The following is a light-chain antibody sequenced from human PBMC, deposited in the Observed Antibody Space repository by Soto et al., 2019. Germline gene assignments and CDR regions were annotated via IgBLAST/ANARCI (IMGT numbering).Light chain of an antibody. V-gene: IGKV3-11*01. CDR3: QQRYNWPLT. CDR1: QSVSSY. CDR2: DTS. J-gene: IGKJ5*01. Sequence: EIVLTQSPATLSLSPGGRATLSCRASQSVSSYLVWYQQKPGQAPRLLIYDTSNRATGIPARFSGSGSGTDFTLTISSLEPEDFAVYYCQQRYNWPLTFGQGTRLEI.